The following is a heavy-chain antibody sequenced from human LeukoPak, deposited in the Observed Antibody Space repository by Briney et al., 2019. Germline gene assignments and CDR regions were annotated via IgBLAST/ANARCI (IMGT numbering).Heavy chain of an antibody. CDR2: INAGGSST. J-gene: IGHJ4*02. V-gene: IGHV3-74*01. D-gene: IGHD6-13*01. CDR3: SRDHVAAFDC. CDR1: GFTFSSYW. Sequence: GGSLRLSCAASGFTFSSYWMHWVRQAPGKGLVWVSRINAGGSSTNYADSVKGRFTISRDNAKNTLYLQMNSLRAEDTAVYYCSRDHVAAFDCWGQGTLVTVSS.